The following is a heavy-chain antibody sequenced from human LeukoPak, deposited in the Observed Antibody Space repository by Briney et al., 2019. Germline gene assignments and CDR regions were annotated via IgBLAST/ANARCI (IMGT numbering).Heavy chain of an antibody. D-gene: IGHD3-10*01. J-gene: IGHJ6*03. Sequence: PSETLSLTCVVYGGSFSGYYWSWIRQPPGKGLEWIGEINDIGHTNYDPSLRSRVTISVDTSKNQFSLSLTSATAADTAVYFCARLGSVGYYNYQYMDIWGNGTTVTVSS. CDR2: INDIGHT. CDR1: GGSFSGYY. V-gene: IGHV4-34*01. CDR3: ARLGSVGYYNYQYMDI.